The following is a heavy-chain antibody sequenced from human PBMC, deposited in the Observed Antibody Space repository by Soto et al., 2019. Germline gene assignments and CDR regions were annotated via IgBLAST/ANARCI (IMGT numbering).Heavy chain of an antibody. J-gene: IGHJ6*02. CDR2: ISYDGSNK. CDR3: ARDIALQHYYYYGMDV. D-gene: IGHD6-13*01. V-gene: IGHV3-30-3*01. CDR1: GFTFSSYA. Sequence: GGSLRLSCAASGFTFSSYAMHWVRQAPGKGLEWVAVISYDGSNKYYADSVKGRFTISRDNSKNTLYLQMNSLRAENTAVYYCARDIALQHYYYYGMDVWGQGTTVTVSS.